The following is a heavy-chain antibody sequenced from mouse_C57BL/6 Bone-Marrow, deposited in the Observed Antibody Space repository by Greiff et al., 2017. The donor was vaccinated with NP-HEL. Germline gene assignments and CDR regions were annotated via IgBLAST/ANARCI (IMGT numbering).Heavy chain of an antibody. J-gene: IGHJ2*01. CDR1: W. CDR3: ARSHVVPYFDY. D-gene: IGHD4-1*01. V-gene: IGHV1-53*01. CDR2: TNPSNGGT. Sequence: WLRRVKQWPGPVLERIGHTNPSNGGTNYNEKFKSKATLTVVKSSSTAYMQPSSLTSEDSAVYYCARSHVVPYFDYWGQGTTLTVSS.